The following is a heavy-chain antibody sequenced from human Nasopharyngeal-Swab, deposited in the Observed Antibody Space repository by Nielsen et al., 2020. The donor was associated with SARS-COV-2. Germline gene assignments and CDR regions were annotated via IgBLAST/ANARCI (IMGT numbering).Heavy chain of an antibody. D-gene: IGHD6-19*01. CDR3: ARFSAGTGAFDI. J-gene: IGHJ3*02. CDR2: INAGNGNT. V-gene: IGHV1-3*01. Sequence: ASVKVSCKASGYTFTSYAMHWVRQAPGQRLEWMGWINAGNGNTKYSQKFQGRVTITRDTSASTAYMELSSLRSDDTAVYYCARFSAGTGAFDIWGQGTMVTVSS. CDR1: GYTFTSYA.